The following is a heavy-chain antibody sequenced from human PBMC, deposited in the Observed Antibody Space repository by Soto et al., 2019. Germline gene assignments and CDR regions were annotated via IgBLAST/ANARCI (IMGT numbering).Heavy chain of an antibody. V-gene: IGHV4-30-4*01. CDR1: GGSISSGDYY. CDR3: ARDSAVTGLDY. D-gene: IGHD4-17*01. J-gene: IGHJ4*02. Sequence: QVQLQESGPGLVKPSQTLSLTCTVSGGSISSGDYYWSWIRQPPGKGLEWIGYIYYSGSTYYNPSIQSRVTISVDASKNQCSLKLSSVTAADTAVYYCARDSAVTGLDYWGQGTLVTVSS. CDR2: IYYSGST.